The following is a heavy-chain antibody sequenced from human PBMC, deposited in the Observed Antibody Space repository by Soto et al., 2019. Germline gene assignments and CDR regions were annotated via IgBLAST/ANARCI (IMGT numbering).Heavy chain of an antibody. CDR1: GGTFSSYA. V-gene: IGHV1-69*06. CDR2: IIPIFGTA. J-gene: IGHJ6*02. Sequence: SVKVSCKASGGTFSSYAISWVRQAPGQGLEWMGGIIPIFGTANYAQKFQGRVTITADKSTSTAYMELSSLRSEDTAVYYCARGYCSSTSCYPPRLELPGGMDVWGQGTTVTVS. D-gene: IGHD2-2*01. CDR3: ARGYCSSTSCYPPRLELPGGMDV.